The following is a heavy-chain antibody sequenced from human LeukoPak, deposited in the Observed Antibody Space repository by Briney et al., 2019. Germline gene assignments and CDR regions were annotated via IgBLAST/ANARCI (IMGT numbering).Heavy chain of an antibody. V-gene: IGHV5-51*01. D-gene: IGHD4-23*01. CDR1: GYSFTNYW. J-gene: IGHJ3*02. CDR2: TYPGDSHT. CDR3: ARRYGGNSWAFDI. Sequence: GESLKISCKGSGYSFTNYWIGWVRQMPGKGLEWMGVTYPGDSHTRYTPSFQGQVTISADKSISTAYLQWSSLKASDTAMYYCARRYGGNSWAFDIWGQGTMVTVSS.